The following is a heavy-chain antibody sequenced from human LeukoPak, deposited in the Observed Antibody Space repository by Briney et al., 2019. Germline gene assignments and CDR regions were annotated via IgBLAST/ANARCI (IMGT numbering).Heavy chain of an antibody. Sequence: SVKVSCKASGGTFSSYAISWVRQAPGQGLEWMGRIIPILGIANYAQKFQGRVTITADKSTSTAYMELSSLRSEDTAVYYCATHSPYSSSWYDDYWGQGALVTVSS. J-gene: IGHJ4*02. D-gene: IGHD6-13*01. V-gene: IGHV1-69*04. CDR3: ATHSPYSSSWYDDY. CDR2: IIPILGIA. CDR1: GGTFSSYA.